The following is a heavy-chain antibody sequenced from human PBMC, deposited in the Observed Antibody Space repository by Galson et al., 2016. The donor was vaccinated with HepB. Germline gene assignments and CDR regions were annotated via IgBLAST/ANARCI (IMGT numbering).Heavy chain of an antibody. D-gene: IGHD1-26*01. CDR1: GFTFSTYG. CDR2: IWYDGSRK. J-gene: IGHJ6*02. V-gene: IGHV3-33*01. Sequence: SLRLSCAVSGFTFSTYGMHWVRQAPGKGLEWVAVIWYDGSRKCYGDSVKGRFTISRDDSKDMLYLQMNSLRADDKAVYYCARDSGKYGIDVWGQGTTVTVS. CDR3: ARDSGKYGIDV.